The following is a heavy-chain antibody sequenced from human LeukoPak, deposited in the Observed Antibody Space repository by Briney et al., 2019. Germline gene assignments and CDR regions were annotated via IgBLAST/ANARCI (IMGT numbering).Heavy chain of an antibody. D-gene: IGHD3-10*01. V-gene: IGHV1-8*01. CDR3: ARVGRKSRHAFDI. J-gene: IGHJ3*02. CDR2: MNPNSGNT. Sequence: ASVKVSCKASGYTFTSYDINWVRQATGQGLEWMGWMNPNSGNTGNAQKFQGRVTMTRNTSISTAYMELSSLRSEDTAVYYCARVGRKSRHAFDIWGQGTMVTVSS. CDR1: GYTFTSYD.